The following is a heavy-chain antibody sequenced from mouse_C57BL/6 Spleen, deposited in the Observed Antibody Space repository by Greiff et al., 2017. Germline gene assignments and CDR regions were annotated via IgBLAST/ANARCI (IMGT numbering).Heavy chain of an antibody. CDR1: GYTFTSYW. V-gene: IGHV1-52*01. CDR3: ARHPMVDY. CDR2: IDASDSET. J-gene: IGHJ4*01. Sequence: VQLQQPGAELVRPGSSVKLSCKASGYTFTSYWMPWVQQRPIQGLEWIGNIDASDSETNYNQKFKDKVTLTVDKSSSTDYMQLSSLTSEDYAVYYCARHPMVDYWGQGTSVTVSS.